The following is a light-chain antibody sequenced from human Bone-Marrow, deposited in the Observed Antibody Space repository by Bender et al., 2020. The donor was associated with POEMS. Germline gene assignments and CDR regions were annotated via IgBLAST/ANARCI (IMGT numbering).Light chain of an antibody. CDR1: SSDIGGYNY. J-gene: IGLJ2*01. V-gene: IGLV2-14*03. CDR2: DVN. CDR3: CSHAGLSTPVV. Sequence: QSALTQPASVSGSLGQSVTISCTGTSSDIGGYNYVSWYQQHPGKAPKLIIYDVNNRPSGVSNRFSGSKSGNTASLTISGLQAEDEADYYCCSHAGLSTPVVFGGGTHLTVL.